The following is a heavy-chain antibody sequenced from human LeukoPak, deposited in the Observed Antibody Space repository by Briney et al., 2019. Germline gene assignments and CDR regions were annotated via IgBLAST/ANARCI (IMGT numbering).Heavy chain of an antibody. Sequence: GGSLRLSCAASGFTFSTYNMNWVRQAPGKGLEWVSSISGSSSYIYYADSLKGRFTISRDNAKNSLYLQMNSLRAEDTAVYYCARGGYLITFGGVDYWGQGTLVTVSS. J-gene: IGHJ4*02. CDR3: ARGGYLITFGGVDY. CDR1: GFTFSTYN. V-gene: IGHV3-21*01. CDR2: ISGSSSYI. D-gene: IGHD3-16*01.